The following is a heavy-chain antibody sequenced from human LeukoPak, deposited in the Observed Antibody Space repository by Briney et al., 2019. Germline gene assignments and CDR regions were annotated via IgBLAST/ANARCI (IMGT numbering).Heavy chain of an antibody. J-gene: IGHJ6*02. Sequence: SVKVPCKASGGTFSSYAISWVRQAPGQGLEWMGRIIPILGIANYAQKFQGRVTITADKSTSTAYMELSSLRSEDTAVYYCARGERFLEWFPADYYYGMDVWGQGTTVTVSS. V-gene: IGHV1-69*04. CDR3: ARGERFLEWFPADYYYGMDV. CDR2: IIPILGIA. D-gene: IGHD3-3*01. CDR1: GGTFSSYA.